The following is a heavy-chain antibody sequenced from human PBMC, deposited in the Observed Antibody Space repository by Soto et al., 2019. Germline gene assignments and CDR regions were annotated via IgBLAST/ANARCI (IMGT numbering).Heavy chain of an antibody. J-gene: IGHJ4*02. CDR1: GGSINTYY. Sequence: PSETLSLTCTVSGGSINTYYWSWIRQPPGKGLEWIGYVDYSGNSDSSPSLKSRVTISIDTSKEQVSLKLNSVTAADTAVYYCARNWFSVAGRFNFDYWGQGIPVTVSS. CDR3: ARNWFSVAGRFNFDY. V-gene: IGHV4-59*01. CDR2: VDYSGNS. D-gene: IGHD6-19*01.